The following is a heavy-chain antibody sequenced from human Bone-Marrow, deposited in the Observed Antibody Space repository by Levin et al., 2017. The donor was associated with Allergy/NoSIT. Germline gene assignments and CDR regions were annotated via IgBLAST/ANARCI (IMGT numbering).Heavy chain of an antibody. Sequence: GGSLRLSCAASAFDFHRYAMNWVRQAPGKGLEWVSSISAESEYIFDTASVKGRFTTSRDNARNSLYLQMTSLRVEDTAVYYCVSFLRRRSSWFWGQGALVTVSA. CDR1: AFDFHRYA. CDR3: VSFLRRRSSWF. J-gene: IGHJ4*02. D-gene: IGHD6-13*01. V-gene: IGHV3-21*01. CDR2: ISAESEYI.